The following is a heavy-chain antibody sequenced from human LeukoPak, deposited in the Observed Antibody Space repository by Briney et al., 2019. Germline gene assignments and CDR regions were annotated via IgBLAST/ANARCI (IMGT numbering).Heavy chain of an antibody. J-gene: IGHJ4*02. D-gene: IGHD1-20*01. CDR1: GGSISSGGYS. CDR2: IYHSGST. Sequence: SQTLSLTCAVAGGSISSGGYSWSWIRQPPGKGLEWTGYIYHSGSTYYNPSLKSRVTISVDRSKNQFSLKLSSVTAADTAVYFCASRYEPRYYFDYWGQGTLVTVSS. CDR3: ASRYEPRYYFDY. V-gene: IGHV4-30-2*01.